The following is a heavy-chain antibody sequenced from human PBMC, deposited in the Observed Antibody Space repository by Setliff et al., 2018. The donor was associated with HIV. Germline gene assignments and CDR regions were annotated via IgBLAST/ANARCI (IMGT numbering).Heavy chain of an antibody. CDR1: GGTFSSYA. J-gene: IGHJ5*02. V-gene: IGHV1-69*10. CDR3: ARRTAPRPASVLEFLEWLFPNWFDP. Sequence: VSCKASGGTFSSYAISWVRQAPGQGLEWMGGIIPILGIANYAQKFQGRVTITRDTSASTAYMELSSLRSEDTAVYYCARRTAPRPASVLEFLEWLFPNWFDPWGQGTLVTVSS. CDR2: IIPILGIA. D-gene: IGHD3-3*02.